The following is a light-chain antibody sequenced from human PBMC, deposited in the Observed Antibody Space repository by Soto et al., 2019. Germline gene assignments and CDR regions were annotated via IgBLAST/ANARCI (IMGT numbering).Light chain of an antibody. CDR3: QSYDSSNHGV. Sequence: NFMLTQPHSVSASPGKTVTISCTRSSGSIASNFVQWYQQRPGRSPTTVIYEYKQRPSGVPDRFSGSIDSSSNSASLTISGVKTEDEADYYCQSYDSSNHGVFGGGTKLTVL. CDR1: SGSIASNF. CDR2: EYK. V-gene: IGLV6-57*01. J-gene: IGLJ3*02.